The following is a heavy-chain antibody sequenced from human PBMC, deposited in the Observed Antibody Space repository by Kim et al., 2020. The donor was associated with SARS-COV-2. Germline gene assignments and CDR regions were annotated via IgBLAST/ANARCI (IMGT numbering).Heavy chain of an antibody. J-gene: IGHJ4*02. D-gene: IGHD4-17*01. CDR1: GFTFSNAW. CDR2: IKSKTDGGTT. V-gene: IGHV3-15*01. CDR3: TTDLRHDYGVHFDY. Sequence: GGSLRLSCAASGFTFSNAWMSWVRQAPGKGLEWVGRIKSKTDGGTTDYAAPVKGRFTISRDDSKNTLYLQMNSLKTEDTAVYYCTTDLRHDYGVHFDYWGQGTLVTVSS.